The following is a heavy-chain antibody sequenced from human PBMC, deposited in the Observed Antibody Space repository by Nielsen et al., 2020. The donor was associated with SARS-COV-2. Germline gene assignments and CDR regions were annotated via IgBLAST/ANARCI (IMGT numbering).Heavy chain of an antibody. CDR1: GFTFSKYS. Sequence: GGSLRLSCAASGFTFSKYSMTWVRQAPGKGLEWVSYISPDNRSMSYADSVKGRFTISRDNAKNSVYLQMNSLRAEDTAVYYCARRGGWGQGTLVTVSS. D-gene: IGHD2-15*01. J-gene: IGHJ4*02. V-gene: IGHV3-48*01. CDR2: ISPDNRSM. CDR3: ARRGG.